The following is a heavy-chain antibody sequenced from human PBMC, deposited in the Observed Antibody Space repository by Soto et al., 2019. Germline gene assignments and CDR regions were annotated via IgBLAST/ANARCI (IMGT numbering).Heavy chain of an antibody. CDR3: TKSWLFEKNWFDP. V-gene: IGHV3-23*01. CDR1: GFSFTTYG. CDR2: ISSTGLYT. J-gene: IGHJ5*02. D-gene: IGHD3-22*01. Sequence: GGSLRLSCAASGFSFTTYGMSWVRQAPGKGLEWVSDISSTGLYTYLADSVKGRFTISRDNSKNTLYLQMNSLRVDDTAVYFCTKSWLFEKNWFDPWGQGTLVTVSS.